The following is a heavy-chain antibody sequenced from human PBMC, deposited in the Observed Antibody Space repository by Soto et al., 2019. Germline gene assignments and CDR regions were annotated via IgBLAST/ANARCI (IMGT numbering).Heavy chain of an antibody. CDR1: GDTFTDYY. Sequence: QVQLVQSGAEVKKPGASVKVSCKASGDTFTDYYIHWVRQAPGQGLEWMGTVNPSGGHTTYAQHFLGRLTMPRDTSTSTLYVELNSLTSEDTAVYYCARGGHVVVVTAAVDYWGQGTLVTVSS. CDR2: VNPSGGHT. D-gene: IGHD2-21*02. CDR3: ARGGHVVVVTAAVDY. J-gene: IGHJ4*02. V-gene: IGHV1-46*01.